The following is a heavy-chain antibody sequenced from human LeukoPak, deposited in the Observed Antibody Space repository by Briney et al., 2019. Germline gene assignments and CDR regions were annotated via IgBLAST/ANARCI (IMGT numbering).Heavy chain of an antibody. Sequence: GGSLRLSCAASGFVFDSYDIHWGRQAPGKGLERVATTSFDGKTTYYTDAVKGPFSMSRDNSKNTLYLKMNSLRAEDTAVYYCAGSSSWYGGYWGQGTLVTVSS. D-gene: IGHD6-13*01. CDR2: TSFDGKTT. J-gene: IGHJ4*02. CDR3: AGSSSWYGGY. CDR1: GFVFDSYD. V-gene: IGHV3-30*03.